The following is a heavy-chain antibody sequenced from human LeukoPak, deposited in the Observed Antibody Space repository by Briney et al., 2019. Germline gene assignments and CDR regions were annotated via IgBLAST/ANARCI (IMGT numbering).Heavy chain of an antibody. V-gene: IGHV5-51*01. CDR3: ARLYTRLTRSSWGRFDP. Sequence: GESLKISFWASGYTFSNYWIAWVRQTPGKGLDWIGIIYPCDSHTRYSPSFQGQVTISADKSSNTAYLQWSSLQAADTAIYYCARLYTRLTRSSWGRFDPWGQGTLVTVSS. J-gene: IGHJ5*02. CDR2: IYPCDSHT. CDR1: GYTFSNYW. D-gene: IGHD3-16*01.